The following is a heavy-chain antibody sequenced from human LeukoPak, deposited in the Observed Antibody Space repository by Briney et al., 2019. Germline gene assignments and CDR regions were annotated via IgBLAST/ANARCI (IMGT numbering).Heavy chain of an antibody. CDR3: ARHGGYSYGYSYMDV. Sequence: PSETLSLTCAVYGGSFSGYYWSWLRQPPGKGLEWIGEINHSGSTNYNPSLKSRVTISVDTSKNQFSLKLSSVTAADTAVYYCARHGGYSYGYSYMDVWGKGTTVTISS. J-gene: IGHJ6*03. V-gene: IGHV4-34*01. D-gene: IGHD5-18*01. CDR1: GGSFSGYY. CDR2: INHSGST.